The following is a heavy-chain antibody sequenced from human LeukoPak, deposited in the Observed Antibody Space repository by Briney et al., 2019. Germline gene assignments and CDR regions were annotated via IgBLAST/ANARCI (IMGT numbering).Heavy chain of an antibody. CDR3: ARDSRRSGSYSGYYFDY. CDR1: GGSISSSSYY. V-gene: IGHV4-39*07. Sequence: SETLSLTCTVSGGSISSSSYYWGWIRQPPGKGLEWIGSIYYSGSTYYNPSLKSRVTISVDTSKNQFSLKLSSVTAADTAVYYCARDSRRSGSYSGYYFDYWGQGTLVTVSS. J-gene: IGHJ4*02. CDR2: IYYSGST. D-gene: IGHD1-26*01.